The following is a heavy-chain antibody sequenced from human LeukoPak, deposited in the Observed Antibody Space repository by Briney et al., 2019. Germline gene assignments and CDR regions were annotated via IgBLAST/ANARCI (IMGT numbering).Heavy chain of an antibody. CDR2: IYYSGST. Sequence: SETLSLTCTVSGGSIRSYYWSWIRQPPGQGLEWIGYIYYSGSTASNPSRKSRVTISVDTSKNQISLKLSSVTAADTAVYYCARTYCRGGSCHFDYWGQGTLVTVSS. J-gene: IGHJ4*02. V-gene: IGHV4-59*08. CDR1: GGSIRSYY. CDR3: ARTYCRGGSCHFDY. D-gene: IGHD2-15*01.